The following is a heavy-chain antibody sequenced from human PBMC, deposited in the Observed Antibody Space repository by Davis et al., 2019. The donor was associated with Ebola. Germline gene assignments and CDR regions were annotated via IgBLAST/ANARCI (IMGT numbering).Heavy chain of an antibody. V-gene: IGHV3-9*01. CDR3: AKDMRGLGYCSSTSCYPFDY. J-gene: IGHJ4*02. D-gene: IGHD2-2*01. CDR2: ISWNSGSI. Sequence: PGGSLRLSCAASGFTFDDYAMHWVRQAPGKGLEWVSGISWNSGSIGYADSVKGRFTISRDNAKNSLYLQMNSLRAEDTALYYCAKDMRGLGYCSSTSCYPFDYWGQGTLVTVSS. CDR1: GFTFDDYA.